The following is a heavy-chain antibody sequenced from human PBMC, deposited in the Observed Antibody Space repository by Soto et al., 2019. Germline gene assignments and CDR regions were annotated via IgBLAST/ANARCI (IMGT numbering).Heavy chain of an antibody. CDR3: GGSDGWAFDY. CDR1: GFTFSSYW. J-gene: IGHJ4*02. CDR2: IKQDGSEA. D-gene: IGHD6-19*01. Sequence: ESGGDLVQPGGSLRLSCAASGFTFSSYWMGWVRQGPGKGLEWVANIKQDGSEAYYVDSVKGRFTISRANAKNSVYLQMNSLTVEDTAVYYCGGSDGWAFDYWGQGTLVTVSS. V-gene: IGHV3-7*01.